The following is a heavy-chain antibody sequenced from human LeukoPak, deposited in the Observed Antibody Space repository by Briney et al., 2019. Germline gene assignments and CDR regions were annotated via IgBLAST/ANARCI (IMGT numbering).Heavy chain of an antibody. CDR1: GFTFSSYS. CDR2: ISSSSSYI. CDR3: ARGSPAAAHY. J-gene: IGHJ4*02. Sequence: GGSLRLSCAASGFTFSSYSMNWVRQAPGKGLEWVSSISSSSSYIYYADSVKGRFTISRDNPKNSLYLQMNSLRAEDTAVYYCARGSPAAAHYWGEGTLVTVSS. D-gene: IGHD6-13*01. V-gene: IGHV3-21*01.